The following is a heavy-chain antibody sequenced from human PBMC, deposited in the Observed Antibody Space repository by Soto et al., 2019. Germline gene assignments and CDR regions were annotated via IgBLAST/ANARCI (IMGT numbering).Heavy chain of an antibody. CDR3: ATHTQDY. Sequence: GGSLRLSCAASGFTFSSYGMHWVRQAPGKGLEWVAVISYDGSNKYYADSVKGRFTISRDNSKNTLYLQMNSLRAEDTAVYYCATHTQDYWGKGTPVTVSS. J-gene: IGHJ4*02. CDR1: GFTFSSYG. D-gene: IGHD2-2*02. V-gene: IGHV3-30*03. CDR2: ISYDGSNK.